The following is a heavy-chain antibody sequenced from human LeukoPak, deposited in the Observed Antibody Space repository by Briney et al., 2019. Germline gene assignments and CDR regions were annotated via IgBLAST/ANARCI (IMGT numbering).Heavy chain of an antibody. CDR3: VIETGSSCPICQH. CDR2: IYPGDSDT. D-gene: IGHD2-15*01. V-gene: IGHV5-51*01. CDR1: GYSFTSYW. Sequence: GESLKISCKGSGYSFTSYWIGWVRQMPGKGLEWMGIIYPGDSDTRYSPSFQGQVTISADKSISTAYLQWSSLKASDTAMYYCVIETGSSCPICQHWGQGTLVTVSS. J-gene: IGHJ1*01.